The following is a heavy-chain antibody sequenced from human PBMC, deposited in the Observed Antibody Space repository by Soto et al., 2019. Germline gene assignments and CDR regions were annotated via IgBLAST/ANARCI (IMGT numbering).Heavy chain of an antibody. CDR1: GGSVRAPDW. Sequence: QVHLQESGPGLVAPSGTLSLTCTLSGGSVRAPDWWNWVRQSPDKGLEWIAEVHISGHSNYKPSLRRRVTISLDKSKKQFSLKLDSVTAADTAVYYCARDRENGYTYGSSGWFDPWGQGTLVTVSS. CDR2: VHISGHS. CDR3: ARDRENGYTYGSSGWFDP. V-gene: IGHV4-4*02. D-gene: IGHD5-18*01. J-gene: IGHJ5*02.